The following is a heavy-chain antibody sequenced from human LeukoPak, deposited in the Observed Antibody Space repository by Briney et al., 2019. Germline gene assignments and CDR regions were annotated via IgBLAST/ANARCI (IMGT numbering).Heavy chain of an antibody. CDR2: INDSGST. CDR3: AKNNWFDP. CDR1: GGSFSGHY. V-gene: IGHV4-34*01. Sequence: PSETLSLTCAVSGGSFSGHYWSRIRQPPGEGLEWIGEINDSGSTKYNPSLKSRVTISADTSKNQFSLKLSSVTAADTAVYYCAKNNWFDPWGQGTLVTVSS. J-gene: IGHJ5*02.